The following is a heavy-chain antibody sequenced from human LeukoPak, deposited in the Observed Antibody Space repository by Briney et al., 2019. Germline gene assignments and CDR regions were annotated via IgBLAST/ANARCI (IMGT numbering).Heavy chain of an antibody. Sequence: ASVKVSCKASGYTFTSYGISWVRQAPGQGLEWMGWISAYNGNTNYAQKLQGRVTMTTDTSTSTAYMELRSLRSDDTAVYYCARVLYYYDSSGYTLDEYYFDYWGQGTLVTVSS. CDR1: GYTFTSYG. V-gene: IGHV1-18*01. CDR3: ARVLYYYDSSGYTLDEYYFDY. CDR2: ISAYNGNT. J-gene: IGHJ4*02. D-gene: IGHD3-22*01.